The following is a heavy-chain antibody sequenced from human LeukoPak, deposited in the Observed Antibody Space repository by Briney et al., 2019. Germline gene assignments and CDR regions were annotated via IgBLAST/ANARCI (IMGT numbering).Heavy chain of an antibody. V-gene: IGHV3-20*04. CDR1: GFNFRTYG. J-gene: IGHJ4*02. D-gene: IGHD3-22*01. Sequence: PGGSLRLSCVASGFNFRTYGMSWVRQAPGRGLEWVSALNAAARSLFYADSVKGRFTISRDNAKNSLYLQMNSLRAEDTALYYCARGEDDSSGYYYSYWGQGTLVTVSS. CDR2: LNAAARSL. CDR3: ARGEDDSSGYYYSY.